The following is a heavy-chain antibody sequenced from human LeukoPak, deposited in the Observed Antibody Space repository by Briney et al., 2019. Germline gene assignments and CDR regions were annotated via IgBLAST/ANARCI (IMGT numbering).Heavy chain of an antibody. J-gene: IGHJ5*02. CDR1: GGSFSGYY. CDR3: ARAGRGGYCSGGSCYGVVYNWFDP. D-gene: IGHD2-15*01. CDR2: INHSGST. V-gene: IGHV4-34*01. Sequence: SETLSLTCAVYGGSFSGYYWSWIRQPPGKGLEWIGEINHSGSTNYNPSLKSRVTISVDTSKNQFSLKLSSVTAADTAVYYCARAGRGGYCSGGSCYGVVYNWFDPWGQGTLVTVSS.